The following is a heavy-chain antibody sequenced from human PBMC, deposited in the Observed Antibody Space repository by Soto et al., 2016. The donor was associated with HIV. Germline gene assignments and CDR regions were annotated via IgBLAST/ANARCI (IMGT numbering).Heavy chain of an antibody. J-gene: IGHJ6*03. V-gene: IGHV3-30*18. CDR2: IWYDGSNK. CDR3: AKDRGGPRYYYYYMDV. CDR1: GFTFSSYG. Sequence: AASGFTFSSYGMHWVRQAPGKGLEWVAVIWYDGSNKYYADSVKGRFTISRDNSKNTLYLQMNSLRAEDTAMYYCAKDRGGPRYYYYYMDVWGKGTTVTVSS.